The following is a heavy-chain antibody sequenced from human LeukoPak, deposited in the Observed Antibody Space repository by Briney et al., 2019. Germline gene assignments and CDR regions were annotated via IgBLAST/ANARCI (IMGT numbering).Heavy chain of an antibody. Sequence: GESLKISCKGSGYSFTSYRIGWVRQMPGKGLEWMGIIYPGDSDTRYSPSFQGQVTISADKSISTAYLQWSSLKASDTAMYYCASSAYYYDSSGYSPSAFDIWGQGTMVTVSS. CDR1: GYSFTSYR. J-gene: IGHJ3*02. V-gene: IGHV5-51*01. D-gene: IGHD3-22*01. CDR3: ASSAYYYDSSGYSPSAFDI. CDR2: IYPGDSDT.